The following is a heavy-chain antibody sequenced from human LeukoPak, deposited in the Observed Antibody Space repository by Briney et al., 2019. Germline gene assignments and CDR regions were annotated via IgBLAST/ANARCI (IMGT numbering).Heavy chain of an antibody. CDR3: ARQVSYCTGLLGYYIDY. J-gene: IGHJ4*02. CDR1: GCTISSTAYY. D-gene: IGHD2-8*02. CDR2: MYYSGNT. Sequence: NPSETLSLTCTAAGCTISSTAYYWGWIRQPPGKGLEWIGSMYYSGNTYYNPSLKSRVTMSVDTPKNQFSLKLTSVTAADTAMFYCARQVSYCTGLLGYYIDYWGQGILVTVSS. V-gene: IGHV4-39*01.